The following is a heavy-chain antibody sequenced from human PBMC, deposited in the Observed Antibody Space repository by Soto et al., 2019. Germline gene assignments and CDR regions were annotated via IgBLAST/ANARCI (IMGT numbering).Heavy chain of an antibody. CDR1: GGSISSSSYY. J-gene: IGHJ6*02. D-gene: IGHD3-9*01. CDR2: IYYSGST. CDR3: ARAGTYYDIADGMDV. V-gene: IGHV4-39*01. Sequence: SETLSLTCTVSGGSISSSSYYWGWIRQPPGKGLEWIGSIYYSGSTYYNPSLKSRVTISVDTSKNQFSLKLSSVTAADTAVYYCARAGTYYDIADGMDVWGQGTTVT.